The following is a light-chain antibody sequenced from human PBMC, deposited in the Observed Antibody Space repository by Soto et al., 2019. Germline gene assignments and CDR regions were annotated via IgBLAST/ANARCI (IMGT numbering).Light chain of an antibody. CDR1: QTVSSY. Sequence: DIQMTQSPSSLSASVGDRVTIACRSSQTVSSYLNWCQQRPGKAPKLLIYDASSLESGVPSRFSGSGSGTEFTLTISSLQPDDFATYYCQHYNSYSEAFGQGTKVDIK. V-gene: IGKV1-5*01. CDR2: DAS. J-gene: IGKJ1*01. CDR3: QHYNSYSEA.